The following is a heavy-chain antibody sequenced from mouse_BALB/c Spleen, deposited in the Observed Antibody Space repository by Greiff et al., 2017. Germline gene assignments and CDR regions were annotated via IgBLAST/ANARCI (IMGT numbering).Heavy chain of an antibody. CDR1: GFTFSSYA. D-gene: IGHD1-2*01. CDR3: ARVLSTATRAYYFDY. CDR2: ISSGGST. Sequence: EVQLVESGGGLVKPGGSLKLSCAAFGFTFSSYAMSWVRQTPEKRLEWVASISSGGSTYYPDSVKGRFTISRDNARNILYLQMSSLRSEDTAMYYCARVLSTATRAYYFDYWGQGTTLTVSS. V-gene: IGHV5-6-5*01. J-gene: IGHJ2*01.